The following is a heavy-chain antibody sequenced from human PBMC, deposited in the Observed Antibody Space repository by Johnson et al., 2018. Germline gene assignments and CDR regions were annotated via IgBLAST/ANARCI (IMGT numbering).Heavy chain of an antibody. CDR1: GYSFNSYW. D-gene: IGHD1-14*01. CDR2: IYPGDSDT. J-gene: IGHJ3*02. Sequence: EVQLVETGAEVKKXGESLKIXCKGSGYSFNSYWLGWVRQMPGKGLEWMGIIYPGDSDTRYSPSFQGQVTMSADKSISTAYLQWSSLKASDTAMYSCARLTAYDAFDIWGQGTMVTVSS. V-gene: IGHV5-51*03. CDR3: ARLTAYDAFDI.